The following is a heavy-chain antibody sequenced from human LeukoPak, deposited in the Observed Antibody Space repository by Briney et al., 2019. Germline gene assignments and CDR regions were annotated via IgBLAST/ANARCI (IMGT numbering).Heavy chain of an antibody. Sequence: GGSLRLSCAASGFTFSSYAMSWVRQTPGKGLEWVAVIWYDGSNKYYADSMKGRFTISRDNSKNTLYLQMNSLRAEDTAVYYCARAGPLELDFDYWGQGTLVTVSS. CDR3: ARAGPLELDFDY. V-gene: IGHV3-33*08. CDR1: GFTFSSYA. D-gene: IGHD1-7*01. J-gene: IGHJ4*02. CDR2: IWYDGSNK.